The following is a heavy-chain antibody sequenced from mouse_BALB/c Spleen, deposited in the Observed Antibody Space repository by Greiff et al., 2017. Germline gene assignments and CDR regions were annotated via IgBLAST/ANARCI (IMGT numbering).Heavy chain of an antibody. CDR1: GFSLTSYG. CDR2: IWAGGST. Sequence: VKLMESGPGLVAPSQSLSITCTVSGFSLTSYGVHWVRQPPGKGLEWLGVIWAGGSTNYNSALMSRLSISKDNSKSQVFLKMNSLQTDDTAMYYCARDPTATLYAMDYWGQGTSVTVSS. V-gene: IGHV2-9*02. D-gene: IGHD1-2*01. J-gene: IGHJ4*01. CDR3: ARDPTATLYAMDY.